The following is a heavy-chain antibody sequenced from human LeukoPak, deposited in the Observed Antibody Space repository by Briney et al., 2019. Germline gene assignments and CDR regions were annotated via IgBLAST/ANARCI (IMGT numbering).Heavy chain of an antibody. CDR1: GFTFSSYS. Sequence: PGGSLRLSCAASGFTFSSYSMNWVRQAPGKGLEWVSSISSSSSYIYYADSVKGRFTISRDNAKNSLYLQMNSLRAEDTAVYYCARLGIVVVPAATGGFWFDPWGQGTLVTVSS. V-gene: IGHV3-21*01. CDR3: ARLGIVVVPAATGGFWFDP. D-gene: IGHD2-2*03. CDR2: ISSSSSYI. J-gene: IGHJ5*02.